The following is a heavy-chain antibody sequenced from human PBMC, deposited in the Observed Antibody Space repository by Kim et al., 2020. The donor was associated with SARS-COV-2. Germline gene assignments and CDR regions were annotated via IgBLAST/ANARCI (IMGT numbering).Heavy chain of an antibody. J-gene: IGHJ4*02. V-gene: IGHV4-59*09. CDR3: ARGSGPEFDY. D-gene: IGHD1-26*01. CDR2: ST. Sequence: STNYNPSLKSRVTISVDTSKNQFSLKLSSVTAADTAVYYCARGSGPEFDYWGQGTLVTVSS.